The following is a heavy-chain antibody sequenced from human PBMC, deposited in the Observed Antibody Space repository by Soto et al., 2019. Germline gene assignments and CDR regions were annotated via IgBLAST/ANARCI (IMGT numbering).Heavy chain of an antibody. D-gene: IGHD2-21*01. CDR1: GGSIGHYY. V-gene: IGHV4-59*12. CDR3: ARGRGEFDA. J-gene: IGHJ5*02. CDR2: VYHTGTT. Sequence: SETLSLTCTVSGGSIGHYYWSWIRRPPGRGLQWIGYVYHTGTTTYSPSLKSRVTISVDTSKNQVSLRLNSVTAADTAVYYCARGRGEFDAWGQGTPVTVSS.